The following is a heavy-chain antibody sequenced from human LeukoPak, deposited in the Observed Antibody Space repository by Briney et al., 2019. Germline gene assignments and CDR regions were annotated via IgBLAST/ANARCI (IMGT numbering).Heavy chain of an antibody. V-gene: IGHV3-30*04. J-gene: IGHJ2*01. CDR2: ISYDGSNK. CDR3: AREKSISWYFDL. CDR1: GFTFSSYA. D-gene: IGHD6-6*01. Sequence: GGSLRLSCAASGFTFSSYAMHWVRQAPGKGLEWVAVISYDGSNKYYADSVKGRFTISRDNSKNTLYLQMNSLRAEDTALYYCAREKSISWYFDLWGRGTLVTLAS.